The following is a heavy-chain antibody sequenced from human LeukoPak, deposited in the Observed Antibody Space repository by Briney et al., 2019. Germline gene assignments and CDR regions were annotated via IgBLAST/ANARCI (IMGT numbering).Heavy chain of an antibody. CDR2: IYSGGDT. CDR1: GFNVRSNY. D-gene: IGHD6-19*01. V-gene: IGHV3-53*01. Sequence: GGSLRLSCAASGFNVRSNYMSWVRQVPGKGLEWVSVIYSGGDTHYADPVKGRFTVSRDNNKNTLFLQMNSLKDEDTAIYYCARKGKGSYSSAWYAFHYWGQEPPVTVS. CDR3: ARKGKGSYSSAWYAFHY. J-gene: IGHJ4*02.